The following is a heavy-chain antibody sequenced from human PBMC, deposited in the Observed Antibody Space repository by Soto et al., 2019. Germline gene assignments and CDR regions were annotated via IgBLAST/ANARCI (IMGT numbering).Heavy chain of an antibody. D-gene: IGHD1-26*01. Sequence: SETLSLTCTVSGGSVSSASYYWSWIRQPPGKGLEWIGYIDYSGTTNYDPSLKSRVAISIDTSKNQFSLNLRSVTAADTAVYYCARTLRGQSYRGRDYWGQGTLVTVSS. V-gene: IGHV4-61*01. CDR2: IDYSGTT. J-gene: IGHJ4*02. CDR1: GGSVSSASYY. CDR3: ARTLRGQSYRGRDY.